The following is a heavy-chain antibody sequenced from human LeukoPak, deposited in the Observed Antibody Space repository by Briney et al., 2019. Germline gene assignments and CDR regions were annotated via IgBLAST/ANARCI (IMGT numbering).Heavy chain of an antibody. CDR3: ARRGGKNYGDYVLYYDYMDV. V-gene: IGHV1-2*02. D-gene: IGHD4-17*01. CDR2: INPNSGGT. J-gene: IGHJ6*03. Sequence: ASVKVSCKASGGTFSSYVISWVRQAPGQGLEWMGWINPNSGGTDYTQKFQGRVTMTRDTSISTAYMELGRLTSDDTAVYYCARRGGKNYGDYVLYYDYMDVWGKGTTVTVSS. CDR1: GGTFSSYV.